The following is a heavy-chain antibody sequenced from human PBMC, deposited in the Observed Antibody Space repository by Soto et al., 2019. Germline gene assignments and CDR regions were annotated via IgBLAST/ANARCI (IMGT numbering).Heavy chain of an antibody. CDR1: GGSISSGDYY. Sequence: TLSLTCTVSGGSISSGDYYWSWIRQPPGKGLECIGYIYYSGSTYYNPSLKSRVTLSVDTSKNQFSLKLSSVTAADTAVYYCARLQLERLIWYWGQGTLVTVSS. CDR3: ARLQLERLIWY. CDR2: IYYSGST. D-gene: IGHD1-1*01. V-gene: IGHV4-30-4*01. J-gene: IGHJ4*02.